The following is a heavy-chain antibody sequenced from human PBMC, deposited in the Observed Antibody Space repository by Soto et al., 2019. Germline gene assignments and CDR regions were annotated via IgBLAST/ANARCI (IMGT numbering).Heavy chain of an antibody. D-gene: IGHD2-2*01. Sequence: GGSLRLSCAASGFTFSSYAMSWVRQAPGKGLEWVSAISGSGGSTYYADSVKGRFTISRDNSKNTLYLQMNSLRAEDTAVYYCAKSTRIVVVPAAMLGWGQGTLVTVSS. J-gene: IGHJ4*02. CDR1: GFTFSSYA. V-gene: IGHV3-23*01. CDR3: AKSTRIVVVPAAMLG. CDR2: ISGSGGST.